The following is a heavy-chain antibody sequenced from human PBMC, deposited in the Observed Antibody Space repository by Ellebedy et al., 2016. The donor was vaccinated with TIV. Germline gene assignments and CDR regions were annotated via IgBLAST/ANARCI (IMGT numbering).Heavy chain of an antibody. D-gene: IGHD1-1*01. Sequence: GESLKISCAASGFTFSSYSMNWVRQAPGKGLEWVSYISSSSSTIYYADSVKGRFTISRDNAKNTLYLQMNSLRAEDTAVYYCAGRAYNWNDGSLFDYWGQGTLVTVSS. CDR3: AGRAYNWNDGSLFDY. CDR1: GFTFSSYS. J-gene: IGHJ4*02. V-gene: IGHV3-48*01. CDR2: ISSSSSTI.